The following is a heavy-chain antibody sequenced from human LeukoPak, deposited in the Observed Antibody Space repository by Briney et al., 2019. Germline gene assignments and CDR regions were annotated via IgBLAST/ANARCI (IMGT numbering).Heavy chain of an antibody. CDR2: ISDRGGRT. CDR3: AKRGVVIRVILVGFHKESDYFDS. D-gene: IGHD3-10*01. CDR1: GITLSNYG. Sequence: GGSLRLSCAVSGITLSNYGMSWVRQAPGKGLEWVAGISDRGGRTNYADSVKGRFTISRENSKNTLYLQMNSLRAEDTAVYFCAKRGVVIRVILVGFHKESDYFDSWGQGALVTVSS. V-gene: IGHV3-23*01. J-gene: IGHJ4*02.